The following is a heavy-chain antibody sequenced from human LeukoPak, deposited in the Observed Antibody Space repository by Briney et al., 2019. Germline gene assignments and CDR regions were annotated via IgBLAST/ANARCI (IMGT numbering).Heavy chain of an antibody. CDR3: ARAPPAVLIDTYG. CDR1: GFIVTNNY. Sequence: GGSLRLSCTASGFIVTNNYINWVRQAPGKGLEWVSLVYSGGSTYYADTVKGRFTISRDNSKNMVYLQMNSLRAEDTAMYYCARAPPAVLIDTYGWGQGTLAPVSS. V-gene: IGHV3-66*01. D-gene: IGHD2-8*01. CDR2: VYSGGST. J-gene: IGHJ4*02.